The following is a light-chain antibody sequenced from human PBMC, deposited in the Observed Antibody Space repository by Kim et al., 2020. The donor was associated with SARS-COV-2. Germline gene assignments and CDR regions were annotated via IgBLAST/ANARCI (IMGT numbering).Light chain of an antibody. CDR1: HAVYKGY. CDR3: QQYGSLPPYT. CDR2: QAS. V-gene: IGKV3-20*01. J-gene: IGKJ2*01. Sequence: QGESATLYCRASHAVYKGYLDGYQQSAGQTPRLLLYQASNRATGIPDRFSGSGSESDFTLTIRRLEPDDFAVYYCQQYGSLPPYTFGQGTKLVI.